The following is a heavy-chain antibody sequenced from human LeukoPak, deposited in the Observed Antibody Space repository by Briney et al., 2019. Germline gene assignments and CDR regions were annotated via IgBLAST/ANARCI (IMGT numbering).Heavy chain of an antibody. D-gene: IGHD3-10*01. CDR3: ARDGLSPGYFDY. V-gene: IGHV4-30-4*02. Sequence: SETLSLTCTVSGGSISSGDYYWSWIRQPPGKGLEWIGYIYYSGSTYYNPSLKSRVTISVDTSKNQFSLKLSSVTAADTAVYYCARDGLSPGYFDYWGQGTLVTVSS. J-gene: IGHJ4*02. CDR2: IYYSGST. CDR1: GGSISSGDYY.